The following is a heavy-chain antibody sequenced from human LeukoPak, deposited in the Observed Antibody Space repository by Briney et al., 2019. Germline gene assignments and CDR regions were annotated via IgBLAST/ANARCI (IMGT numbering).Heavy chain of an antibody. Sequence: SETLSLTCTVSGGSVTSNYWSWIRQPAGKGLEWIGRIFTSGSTNYNPSLKSRVTMSVDTSKNQFSLKLSSVTAADTAVYYCARSTVTTYLDYFDYWGQGTLVTVSS. J-gene: IGHJ4*02. CDR3: ARSTVTTYLDYFDY. V-gene: IGHV4-4*07. CDR1: GGSVTSNY. D-gene: IGHD4-17*01. CDR2: IFTSGST.